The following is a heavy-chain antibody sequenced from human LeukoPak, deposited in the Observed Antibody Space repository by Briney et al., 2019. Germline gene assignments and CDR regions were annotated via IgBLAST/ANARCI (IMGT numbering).Heavy chain of an antibody. J-gene: IGHJ4*02. Sequence: GGPLRLSCAASIFIFSPYDINCLRQAPEKRPEQVPYLSSSSFSIFYAASVEGRFTVSRDNAKKSLYLEMNTLRAEDTAVYYCTRTADRQGLPGLFPVDCWGQGTLVTVSS. CDR3: TRTADRQGLPGLFPVDC. D-gene: IGHD6-25*01. V-gene: IGHV3-48*03. CDR1: IFIFSPYD. CDR2: LSSSSFSI.